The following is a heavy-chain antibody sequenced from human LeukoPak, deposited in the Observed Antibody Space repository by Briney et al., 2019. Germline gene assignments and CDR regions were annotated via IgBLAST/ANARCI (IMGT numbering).Heavy chain of an antibody. Sequence: GASVKVSCKASGYTFTSYGISWVRQATGQGLEWMGWMNPNSGNTGYAQKFQGRVTMTRNTSISTAYMELSSLRSEGTAVYYCARGRRTMVRGVLNWFDPWGQGTLVTVSS. J-gene: IGHJ5*02. CDR2: MNPNSGNT. CDR3: ARGRRTMVRGVLNWFDP. CDR1: GYTFTSYG. D-gene: IGHD3-10*01. V-gene: IGHV1-8*02.